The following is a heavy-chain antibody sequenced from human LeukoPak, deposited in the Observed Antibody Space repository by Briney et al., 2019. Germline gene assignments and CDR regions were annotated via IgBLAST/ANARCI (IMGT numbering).Heavy chain of an antibody. D-gene: IGHD2-2*01. CDR1: GFTFSSYA. CDR2: ISGSGGST. CDR3: ASPGGYCSSTSCYAGDWYFDL. V-gene: IGHV3-23*01. Sequence: GGSLRLSCAASGFTFSSYAMSWVRQAPGKGLEWVSAISGSGGSTYYADSVKGRFTISRDNSKNTLYLQMNSLRAEDTAVYYCASPGGYCSSTSCYAGDWYFDLWGRGTLVTVSS. J-gene: IGHJ2*01.